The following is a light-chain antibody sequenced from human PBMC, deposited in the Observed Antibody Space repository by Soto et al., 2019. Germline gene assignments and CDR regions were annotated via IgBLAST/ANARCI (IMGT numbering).Light chain of an antibody. Sequence: DIQITQSPSSLSSAVGGGVSVTCLASQGISTYLAWYQQKPGKAPKLLIYAASTLQSGVPSRFSGSGSGTEFTLTISSLQPDDFATYYCQQYNSYPRTFGQGTKVDIK. J-gene: IGKJ1*01. CDR1: QGISTY. CDR2: AAS. V-gene: IGKV1-9*01. CDR3: QQYNSYPRT.